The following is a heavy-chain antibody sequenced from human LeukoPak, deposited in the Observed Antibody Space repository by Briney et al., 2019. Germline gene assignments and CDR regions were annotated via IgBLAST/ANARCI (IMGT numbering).Heavy chain of an antibody. Sequence: SETLSLTCDVSAVSISTSIYYWAWIRQPPGKGLEWIGSVFYSGSAYYSPSFKSRLGIPLDTSKNQFSLQLSSVTVADTAVYYCARIGHGANSHLKWYFDVWGRGTLVTVSS. CDR2: VFYSGSA. CDR3: ARIGHGANSHLKWYFDV. CDR1: AVSISTSIYY. V-gene: IGHV4-39*01. D-gene: IGHD4-23*01. J-gene: IGHJ2*01.